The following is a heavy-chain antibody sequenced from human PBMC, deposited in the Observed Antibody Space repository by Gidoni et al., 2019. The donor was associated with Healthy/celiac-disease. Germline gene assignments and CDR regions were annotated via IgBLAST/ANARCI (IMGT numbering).Heavy chain of an antibody. J-gene: IGHJ6*02. CDR3: ARDYHIVVVTAQNGMDV. D-gene: IGHD2-21*02. CDR2: ISAYNGNT. CDR1: GYTVTSHG. Sequence: QVQLVQSGAEVKKPGASVKVSCKASGYTVTSHGISWVRQAPGQGLEWMGWISAYNGNTNYAQKLQGRVTMTTDTSTSTAYMELRSLRSDDTAVYYCARDYHIVVVTAQNGMDVWGQGTTVTVSS. V-gene: IGHV1-18*04.